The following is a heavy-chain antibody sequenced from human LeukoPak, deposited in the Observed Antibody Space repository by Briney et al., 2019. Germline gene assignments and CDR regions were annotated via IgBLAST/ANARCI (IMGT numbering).Heavy chain of an antibody. CDR2: IIPIFGTA. J-gene: IGHJ6*03. Sequence: SVKVSCKASGGTFSSYAISWVRQAPGQGLEGMGGIIPIFGTANYAQKFQGRVTITADKSTSTAYMELSSLRSEDTAVYYCARDEERDYLDFPSRMDVWGKGTTVTVSS. CDR3: ARDEERDYLDFPSRMDV. CDR1: GGTFSSYA. V-gene: IGHV1-69*06. D-gene: IGHD1-1*01.